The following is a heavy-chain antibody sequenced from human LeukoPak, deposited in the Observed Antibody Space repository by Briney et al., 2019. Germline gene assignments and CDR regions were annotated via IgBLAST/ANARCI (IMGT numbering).Heavy chain of an antibody. Sequence: SKTLSLTCTVSGGSISSYYWSWIRQPPGKGLEWIGYIYYSGSTNYNPSLKSRVTISVDTSKNQFSLKLSSVTAADTAVYYCASADLAPYYGMDVWGQGTAVTVSS. CDR1: GGSISSYY. CDR2: IYYSGST. V-gene: IGHV4-59*08. CDR3: ASADLAPYYGMDV. J-gene: IGHJ6*02.